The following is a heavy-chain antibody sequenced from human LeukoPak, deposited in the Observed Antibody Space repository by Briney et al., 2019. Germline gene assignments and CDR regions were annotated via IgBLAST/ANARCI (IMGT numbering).Heavy chain of an antibody. V-gene: IGHV3-7*01. CDR3: ARDTFGSRYYGMDV. CDR2: IKEDESES. Sequence: GGSLRLSCAVSGLNNFSRYWMTWVRQAPGRGLEWVANIKEDESESYYVDSVKVRFTISRDNAKKSLYLQMNSLRAEDTAVYYCARDTFGSRYYGMDVWGQGTTVTVSS. D-gene: IGHD3-10*01. CDR1: GLNNFSRYW. J-gene: IGHJ6*02.